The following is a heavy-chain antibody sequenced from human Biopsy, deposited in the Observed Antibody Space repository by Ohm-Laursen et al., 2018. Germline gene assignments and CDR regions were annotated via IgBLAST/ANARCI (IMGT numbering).Heavy chain of an antibody. CDR2: IYPNNGAT. CDR3: ARDRPSVSTYGVD. Sequence: ATVKISCKAPADSFVGYDSHWVRQAPGQGLEWMGSIYPNNGATKNAQKFQGRVTMTRDTSINTAFMELKSLRSDDTAVYYCARDRPSVSTYGVDWGQGTLVTVSS. J-gene: IGHJ4*02. D-gene: IGHD3-3*01. V-gene: IGHV1-2*02. CDR1: ADSFVGYD.